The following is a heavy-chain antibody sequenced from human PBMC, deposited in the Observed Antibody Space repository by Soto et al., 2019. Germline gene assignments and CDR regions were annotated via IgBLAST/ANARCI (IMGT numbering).Heavy chain of an antibody. CDR3: ARAPTWTNNWFDP. V-gene: IGHV4-30-4*01. J-gene: IGHJ5*02. CDR1: GGSISSGDYY. Sequence: QVQLQESGPGLVKPSQTPSLTCTVSGGSISSGDYYWSWIRQPPGKGLEWIGYIYYSGSTYYNPSLKSRVTISVDTSKNQFSLKLSSVTAADTAVYYCARAPTWTNNWFDPWGQGTLVTVSS. CDR2: IYYSGST. D-gene: IGHD3-3*01.